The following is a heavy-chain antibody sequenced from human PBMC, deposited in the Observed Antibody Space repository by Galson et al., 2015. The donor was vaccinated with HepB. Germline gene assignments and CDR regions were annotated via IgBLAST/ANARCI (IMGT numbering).Heavy chain of an antibody. CDR1: GGTFSSYA. CDR2: IIPIFGTA. J-gene: IGHJ6*02. Sequence: SVKVSCKASGGTFSSYAISWVRQAPGQGLEWMGGIIPIFGTANYAQKFQGRVTITADESTSTAYMELSSLRSEDTAVYYCAREVSPDFGYCSGGSCYSGYYYYGMDVWGQGTTVTVSS. CDR3: AREVSPDFGYCSGGSCYSGYYYYGMDV. V-gene: IGHV1-69*13. D-gene: IGHD2-15*01.